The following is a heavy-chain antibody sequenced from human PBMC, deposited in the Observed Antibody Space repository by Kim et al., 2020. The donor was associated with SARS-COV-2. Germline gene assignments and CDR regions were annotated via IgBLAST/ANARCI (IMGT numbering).Heavy chain of an antibody. CDR3: ARDRFAAHIAVAGIDYFYDGVGF. V-gene: IGHV3-48*03. Sequence: GGSLRLSCAASGFTFSSYEMNWVRQAPGKGLEWVSFISSSGSTIYFADSVKGRFTISRDNAKNSLYLQMISLRAEDTAVYYCARDRFAAHIAVAGIDYFYDGVGFWGQGTTVTVSS. CDR1: GFTFSSYE. J-gene: IGHJ6*02. D-gene: IGHD6-19*01. CDR2: ISSSGSTI.